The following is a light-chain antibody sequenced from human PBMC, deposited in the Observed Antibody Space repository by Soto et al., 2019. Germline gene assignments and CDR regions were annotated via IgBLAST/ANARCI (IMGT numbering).Light chain of an antibody. CDR2: AAS. CDR3: QQSYITPYT. V-gene: IGKV1-39*01. CDR1: QSISVH. Sequence: DIQMTQSPSSLSASVGDTVTITCRASQSISVHLNWYQQKPGKVPKLLIYAASNLQSGVPSSFSGSGSETDFPLTISSLQPEDFATYYWQQSYITPYTFGQGTKLQIK. J-gene: IGKJ2*01.